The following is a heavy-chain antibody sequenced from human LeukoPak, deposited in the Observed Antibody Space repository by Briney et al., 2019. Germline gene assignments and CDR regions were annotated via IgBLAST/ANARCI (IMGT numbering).Heavy chain of an antibody. Sequence: GGSLRLSCAASGFTFSDYYMSWIRQAPGKGLEWVSYISSSGSTIYYADSVKGRFTISRDNAKNSPYLQMNSLRAEDTAVYYCATKRSGWYWIDWGQGTLVTVSS. CDR3: ATKRSGWYWID. J-gene: IGHJ4*02. CDR2: ISSSGSTI. CDR1: GFTFSDYY. D-gene: IGHD6-19*01. V-gene: IGHV3-11*04.